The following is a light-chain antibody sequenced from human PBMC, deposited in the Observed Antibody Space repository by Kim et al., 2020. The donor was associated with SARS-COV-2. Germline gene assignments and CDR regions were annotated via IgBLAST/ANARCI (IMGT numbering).Light chain of an antibody. J-gene: IGKJ2*01. V-gene: IGKV3-20*01. CDR2: GAS. CDR1: QSVSSSY. Sequence: SPGERATLSCRDSQSVSSSYLAWYQQKPGQAPRLLIYGASSRATGIPDRFSGSGSGTDFTLTISRLEPEDFAVYYCQQYGSSLYTFGQGTKLEI. CDR3: QQYGSSLYT.